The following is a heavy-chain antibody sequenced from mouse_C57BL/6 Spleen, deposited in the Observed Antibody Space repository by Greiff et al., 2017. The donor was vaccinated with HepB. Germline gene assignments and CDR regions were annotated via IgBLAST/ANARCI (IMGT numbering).Heavy chain of an antibody. CDR1: GYSFTDYN. Sequence: EVKLQQSGPELVKPGASVKISCKASGYSFTDYNMNWVKQSNGKSLEWIGVINPNYGTTSYNQKFKGKATLTVDQSSSTAYMQLDSLTSEDSAVYYCARSGTTVVRPLYYFDYWGQGTTLTVSS. D-gene: IGHD1-1*01. V-gene: IGHV1-39*01. CDR2: INPNYGTT. J-gene: IGHJ2*01. CDR3: ARSGTTVVRPLYYFDY.